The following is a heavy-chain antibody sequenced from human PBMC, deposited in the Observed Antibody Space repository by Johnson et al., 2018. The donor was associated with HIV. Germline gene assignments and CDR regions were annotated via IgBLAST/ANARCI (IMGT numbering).Heavy chain of an antibody. CDR1: GFTFNNYG. Sequence: QVQLVESGGGVVQPGRSLRLSCAASGFTFNNYGMHWVRQAPGKGLEWVAVIWFDGSNKHYADSVKGRFTISRDNSKNTLYLQMNSLRAEDTAVYYCAKEGSTMEVDMWGQGTMVTVSS. CDR2: IWFDGSNK. CDR3: AKEGSTMEVDM. V-gene: IGHV3-33*06. D-gene: IGHD3-10*01. J-gene: IGHJ3*02.